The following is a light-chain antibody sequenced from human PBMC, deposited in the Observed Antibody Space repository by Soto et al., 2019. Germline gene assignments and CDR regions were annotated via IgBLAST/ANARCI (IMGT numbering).Light chain of an antibody. Sequence: QSVLTQPPSVSAAPGQKVTISCSGSSSNIGKNYVSWYQQLPGTPPKLLIHENNKRPSGIPDRFSGSKSGTSATLGITGLQTGDEDDYYCGTWDSSLGAVLFGGGTKLTVL. CDR1: SSNIGKNY. J-gene: IGLJ2*01. CDR3: GTWDSSLGAVL. V-gene: IGLV1-51*02. CDR2: ENN.